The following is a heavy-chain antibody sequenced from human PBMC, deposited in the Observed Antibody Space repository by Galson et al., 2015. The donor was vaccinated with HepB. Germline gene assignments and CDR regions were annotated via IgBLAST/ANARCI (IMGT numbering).Heavy chain of an antibody. V-gene: IGHV3-30-3*01. CDR2: ISYDGSNK. D-gene: IGHD2-8*01. CDR1: GFTFSNYA. Sequence: SLRLSCAASGFTFSNYAMHWVRQAPDKGLEWVALISYDGSNKYYADSVKGRFTVSRDNSKNTLYLQMSSLRAEDTAVYYCAREARYCTNGVCGYYYYYMDVWGKGTTVTVSS. CDR3: AREARYCTNGVCGYYYYYMDV. J-gene: IGHJ6*03.